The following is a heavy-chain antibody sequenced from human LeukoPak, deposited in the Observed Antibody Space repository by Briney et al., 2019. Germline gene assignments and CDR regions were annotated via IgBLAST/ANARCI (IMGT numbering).Heavy chain of an antibody. CDR1: GYTFTSYY. J-gene: IGHJ4*02. CDR3: ATDVDYYDSSGYLFDY. Sequence: ASVKVSCKASGYTFTSYYMHWVRQAPGQGLEWMGIINPSGGSTGYAQKFQGRVTMTEDTSTDTAYMELSSLRSEDTAVYYCATDVDYYDSSGYLFDYWGQGTLVTVSS. V-gene: IGHV1-46*01. D-gene: IGHD3-22*01. CDR2: INPSGGST.